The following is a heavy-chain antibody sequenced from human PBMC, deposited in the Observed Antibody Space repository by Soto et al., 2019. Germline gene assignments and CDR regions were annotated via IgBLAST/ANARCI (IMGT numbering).Heavy chain of an antibody. CDR1: GFTFSSYW. CDR2: IKQDGSEK. J-gene: IGHJ4*02. V-gene: IGHV3-7*05. Sequence: GGSLRLSCAASGFTFSSYWMSWVRQGPGKGPEWVANIKQDGSEKYYVDSVKGRFTISRDNAKNSLYLQMSSLRAEDTAVYHCAKSLSAIPGDSWGQGTLVTVSS. D-gene: IGHD2-2*01. CDR3: AKSLSAIPGDS.